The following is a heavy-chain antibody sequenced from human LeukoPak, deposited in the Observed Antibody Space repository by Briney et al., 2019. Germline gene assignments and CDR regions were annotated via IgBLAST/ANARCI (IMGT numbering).Heavy chain of an antibody. J-gene: IGHJ4*02. V-gene: IGHV4-59*08. Sequence: SETLSLTCTVSGGSISSYYWRWIRQPPGKGLEWIGYIYYSGSTNYNPSLKSRVTISVDTSKNQFSLKLSSVTAADTAVYYCAYYDSSGFAKWGQGTLVTVSS. CDR2: IYYSGST. CDR1: GGSISSYY. CDR3: AYYDSSGFAK. D-gene: IGHD3-22*01.